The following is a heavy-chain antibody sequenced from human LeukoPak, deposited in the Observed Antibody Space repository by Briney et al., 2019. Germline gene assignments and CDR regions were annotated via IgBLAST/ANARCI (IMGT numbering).Heavy chain of an antibody. J-gene: IGHJ4*02. CDR2: ISYDGSNK. CDR1: GFTFSSYA. D-gene: IGHD1-26*01. Sequence: PGGSLRLSCAASGFTFSSYAMHWVRQAPGKGLEWVAVISYDGSNKYYADSVKGRFTISRDNSKNTLYLQMNSLRPEDTAMYYCARELSGSLDYWGQGTLVTVSS. CDR3: ARELSGSLDY. V-gene: IGHV3-30-3*01.